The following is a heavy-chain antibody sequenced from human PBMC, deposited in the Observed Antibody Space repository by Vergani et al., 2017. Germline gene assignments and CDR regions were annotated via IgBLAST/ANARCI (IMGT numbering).Heavy chain of an antibody. CDR3: SKSPNYDFWSGYSYYFDY. CDR2: ISGSGGST. D-gene: IGHD3-3*01. CDR1: GFTFSSYA. Sequence: EVQLLESGGGLVQPGGSLRLSCAASGFTFSSYAMSWVRQAPGKGLEWVSAISGSGGSTYYADSVKGRFTISRDNSKNTLYLQMNSLRAEDTAVYYCSKSPNYDFWSGYSYYFDYWGQGTLVTVSS. V-gene: IGHV3-23*01. J-gene: IGHJ4*02.